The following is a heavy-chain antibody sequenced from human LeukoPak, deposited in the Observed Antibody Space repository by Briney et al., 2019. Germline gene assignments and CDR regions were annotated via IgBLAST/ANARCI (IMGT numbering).Heavy chain of an antibody. CDR1: GGSFSGYY. V-gene: IGHV4-34*01. CDR2: INHSGST. J-gene: IGHJ4*02. Sequence: PSETLSLTCAVYGGSFSGYYWSWIRQPPGKGLEWIGEINHSGSTNYNPSLKSRVTISVDTSKNQFSLKLSSVTAADTAVYYCARGFLGRRFDYWGQGTLVTVSS. D-gene: IGHD2-15*01. CDR3: ARGFLGRRFDY.